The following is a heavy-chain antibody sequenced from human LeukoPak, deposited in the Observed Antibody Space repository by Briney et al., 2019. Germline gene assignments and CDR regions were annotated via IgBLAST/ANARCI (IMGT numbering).Heavy chain of an antibody. D-gene: IGHD3-22*01. J-gene: IGHJ4*02. CDR2: IIPIFGTA. CDR3: ARRHSYYDSSIYYFDY. Sequence: ASVKVSCKASGGTFSSYAISWVRQAPGQGLEWMGGIIPIFGTANYAQKFQGRVTITADESTSTAYMELSSLRSEDTAVYYCARRHSYYDSSIYYFDYWGQGTLVTVSS. V-gene: IGHV1-69*13. CDR1: GGTFSSYA.